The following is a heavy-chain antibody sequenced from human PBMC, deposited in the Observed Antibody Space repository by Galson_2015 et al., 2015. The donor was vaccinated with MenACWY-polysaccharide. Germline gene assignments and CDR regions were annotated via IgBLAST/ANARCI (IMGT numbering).Heavy chain of an antibody. V-gene: IGHV3-74*01. CDR2: ISSDGSNT. CDR3: ARQGSLVATIGADGY. J-gene: IGHJ4*02. CDR1: GFAFRSYW. D-gene: IGHD5-12*01. Sequence: SLRLSCAASGFAFRSYWMHWVRRAPGKGLVWVSRISSDGSNTDYADSVKGRFTISRDNAKNTVYLQMNSLRADDTAVYYCARQGSLVATIGADGYWGQGTLVTVSS.